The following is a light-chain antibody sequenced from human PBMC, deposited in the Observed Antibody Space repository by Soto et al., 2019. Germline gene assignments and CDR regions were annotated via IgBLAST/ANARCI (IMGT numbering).Light chain of an antibody. J-gene: IGLJ2*01. CDR1: SNDVGSYNF. CDR2: DVT. V-gene: IGLV2-14*03. Sequence: QSVLTQPASVSGSPGQSITISCTGTSNDVGSYNFVSWYQQHPGKPPKLMIYDVTNRPSGVSSRFSGSKSGNTASLAISGLQAEDEADYHCSSYTGSNTLVFGGGTKVTVL. CDR3: SSYTGSNTLV.